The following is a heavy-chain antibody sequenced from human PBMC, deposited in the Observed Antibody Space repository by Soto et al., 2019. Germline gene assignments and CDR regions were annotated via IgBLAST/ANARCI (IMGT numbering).Heavy chain of an antibody. V-gene: IGHV3-23*01. J-gene: IGHJ3*02. D-gene: IGHD3-10*01. Sequence: PGGSLRLSCAASGFTVSSYAMSWVRQAPGKGLEWVSAISGSGGSTYYADSVKGRFTISRDNSKNTLYLQMNSLRAEDTAVYYCAKDHEYYYGSDTTLGDAFDIWGQGTMVTVSS. CDR1: GFTVSSYA. CDR2: ISGSGGST. CDR3: AKDHEYYYGSDTTLGDAFDI.